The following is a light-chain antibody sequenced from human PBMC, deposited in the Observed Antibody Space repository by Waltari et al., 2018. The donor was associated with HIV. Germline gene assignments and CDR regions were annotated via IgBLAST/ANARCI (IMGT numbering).Light chain of an antibody. V-gene: IGLV8-61*01. CDR3: VLYMGSGISV. J-gene: IGLJ7*01. CDR2: STN. CDR1: SGSVSTSYY. Sequence: QTVVTQEPSFSVSPGGTVTLTCGLSSGSVSTSYYPSWYQQTPCQAPRTRIYSTNTRSSGVPDRFSGSILGNKAALTITGAQADDESDYYCVLYMGSGISVFGGGTQLTVL.